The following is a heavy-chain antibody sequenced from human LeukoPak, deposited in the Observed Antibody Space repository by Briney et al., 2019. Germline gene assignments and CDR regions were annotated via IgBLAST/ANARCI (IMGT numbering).Heavy chain of an antibody. CDR2: INNDGSST. D-gene: IGHD2-15*01. J-gene: IGHJ4*02. CDR1: GSTFSRYW. V-gene: IGHV3-74*01. CDR3: VSSYCSGGSCYSASGY. Sequence: GGSLRLSCAASGSTFSRYWMHWVRQAPGKGLVWVSRINNDGSSTSYADSVKCRFTISRDNAKNTLYLQMNSLRAEDTAVYYCVSSYCSGGSCYSASGYWGQGTLVTVSS.